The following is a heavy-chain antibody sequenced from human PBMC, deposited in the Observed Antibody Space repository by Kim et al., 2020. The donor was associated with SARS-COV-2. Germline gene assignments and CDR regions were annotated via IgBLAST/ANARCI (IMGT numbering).Heavy chain of an antibody. D-gene: IGHD3-10*01. J-gene: IGHJ4*02. Sequence: YCADSLKGRFTMSRDNAKTSLYLEMNSLRAEDTVIYYCACLDSAQVPGVFWGQGTLVTVSS. CDR3: ACLDSAQVPGVF. V-gene: IGHV3-7*03.